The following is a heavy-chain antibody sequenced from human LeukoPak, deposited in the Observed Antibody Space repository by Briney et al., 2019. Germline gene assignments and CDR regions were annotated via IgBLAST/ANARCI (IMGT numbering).Heavy chain of an antibody. CDR3: ARWGFGKKNWFDP. CDR1: GGSISSGGYS. CDR2: TYHSGST. J-gene: IGHJ5*02. D-gene: IGHD3-10*01. V-gene: IGHV4-30-2*01. Sequence: SETLSLTCAVSGGSISSGGYSWSWIRQPPGKGLEWIGYTYHSGSTYYNPSLKSRVTISVDRSKNQFSLKLSSVTAADTAVYYCARWGFGKKNWFDPWGQGTLVTVSS.